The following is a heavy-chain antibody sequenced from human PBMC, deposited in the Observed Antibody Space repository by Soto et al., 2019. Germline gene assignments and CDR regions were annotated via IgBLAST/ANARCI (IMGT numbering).Heavy chain of an antibody. Sequence: TSETLSLTCTVSGDSISSRNWWNWVRQPPGKGLEWIGQISHVGNSNYNPSLQSRVTISVDKSKNQFSLELSSVTAADTAVYYCARAGRGYCSGFNCDSGLYGMDVWGQGTTVTVSS. CDR3: ARAGRGYCSGFNCDSGLYGMDV. J-gene: IGHJ6*02. D-gene: IGHD2-15*01. CDR2: ISHVGNS. V-gene: IGHV4-4*02. CDR1: GDSISSRNW.